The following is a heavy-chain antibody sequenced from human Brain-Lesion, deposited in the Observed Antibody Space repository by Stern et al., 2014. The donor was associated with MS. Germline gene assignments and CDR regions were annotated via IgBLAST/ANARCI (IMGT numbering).Heavy chain of an antibody. CDR1: GYTLPEFS. J-gene: IGHJ4*02. Sequence: QLVESGAEVKKPGASVKVSCKVSGYTLPEFSMYWVRQAPRKGIEWMGGFDPEDCETIDAQKFQGRVTMTEDTSTDTAYMELSSLRSEDTAVYYCATLSPGAGGNYYRHFDYWGQGTLVTVSS. CDR3: ATLSPGAGGNYYRHFDY. V-gene: IGHV1-24*01. D-gene: IGHD1-26*01. CDR2: FDPEDCET.